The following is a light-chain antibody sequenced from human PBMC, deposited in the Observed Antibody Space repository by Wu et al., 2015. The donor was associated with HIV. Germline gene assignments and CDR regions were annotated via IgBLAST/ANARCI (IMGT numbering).Light chain of an antibody. CDR2: GTS. CDR1: QSISNNY. J-gene: IGKJ5*01. Sequence: EVVLTQSPGTLSLSPGGRATLSCRASQSISNNYLAWYQHQPGQAPRLLIYGTSSRATGIPDRFSGSGSGTDFTLTISSLKPEDFAVYYCQQCNNLPLTFGQGTRLEIK. CDR3: QQCNNLPLT. V-gene: IGKV3D-20*02.